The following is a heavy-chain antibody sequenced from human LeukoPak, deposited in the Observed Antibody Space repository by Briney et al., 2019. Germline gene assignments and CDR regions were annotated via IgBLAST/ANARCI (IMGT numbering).Heavy chain of an antibody. J-gene: IGHJ4*02. CDR3: ARTYGDYAHLDF. Sequence: VQPGGSLRLSCTASGFTFNNYAMTWVRQAPGKGLEWVSAISGNAARTYYTDSVKGRFTISRDNSKNTLYLRMNSLRAEATAIYYCARTYGDYAHLDFWGQGTLVTVSS. V-gene: IGHV3-23*01. D-gene: IGHD4-17*01. CDR2: ISGNAART. CDR1: GFTFNNYA.